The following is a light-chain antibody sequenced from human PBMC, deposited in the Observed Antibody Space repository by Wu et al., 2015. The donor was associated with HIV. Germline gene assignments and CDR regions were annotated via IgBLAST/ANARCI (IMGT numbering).Light chain of an antibody. CDR3: QVAVS. CDR1: QSIGIF. J-gene: IGKJ2*03. Sequence: QVTQSPSFLSASVGDTVTISCRTRQSIGIFLNWYQQRPGEAPNLLIYDTSNLRGGIPSRFSGSASGTNFTLTISSLRPEDFATYYCQVAVSFGQGTKL. CDR2: DTS. V-gene: IGKV1-39*02.